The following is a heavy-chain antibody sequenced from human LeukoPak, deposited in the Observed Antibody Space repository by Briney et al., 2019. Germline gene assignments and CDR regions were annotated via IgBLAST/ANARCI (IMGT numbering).Heavy chain of an antibody. CDR2: IYHSGST. V-gene: IGHV4-38-2*02. D-gene: IGHD6-6*01. J-gene: IGHJ3*02. CDR1: GYSISSGYY. CDR3: AGAGIAAPSDAFDI. Sequence: SETLSLTCTVSGYSISSGYYWGWIRQPPGKGLEWIGSIYHSGSTYYNPSLKSRVTISVDTSKNQFSLKLSSVTAADTAVYYCAGAGIAAPSDAFDIWGQGTMVTVSS.